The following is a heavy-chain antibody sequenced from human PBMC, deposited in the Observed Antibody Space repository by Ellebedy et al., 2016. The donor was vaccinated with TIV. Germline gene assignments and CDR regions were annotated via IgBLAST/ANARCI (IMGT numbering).Heavy chain of an antibody. CDR2: IYYTGST. V-gene: IGHV4-39*01. J-gene: IGHJ5*02. CDR3: ARQGPSITMVRGVNSFDP. Sequence: SETLSLTFSLPGGSISSSSHYWGWIRQPPGKGLKWIGSIYYTGSTYYNPSLKRRVTISVDTSKNQFSLNLNSLTAADTAVYYCARQGPSITMVRGVNSFDPWGQGTLVTVSS. D-gene: IGHD3-10*01. CDR1: GGSISSSSHY.